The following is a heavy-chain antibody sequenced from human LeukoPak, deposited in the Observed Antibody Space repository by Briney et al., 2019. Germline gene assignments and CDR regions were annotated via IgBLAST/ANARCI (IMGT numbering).Heavy chain of an antibody. Sequence: PGGSLRLSCAASGFTFSSYNMNWVRQAPGKGLEWVSLISSDTSYIHYADSVKGRFTVSRDNAKNSLYLQMHSLRAEDTAVYYCVRAHLGRLRCFEWWGQGTLVTVFS. CDR1: GFTFSSYN. D-gene: IGHD3-9*01. CDR3: VRAHLGRLRCFEW. J-gene: IGHJ4*02. V-gene: IGHV3-21*06. CDR2: ISSDTSYI.